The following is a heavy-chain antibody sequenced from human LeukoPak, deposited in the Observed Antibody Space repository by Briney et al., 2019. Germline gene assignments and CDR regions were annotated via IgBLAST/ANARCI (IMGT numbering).Heavy chain of an antibody. CDR2: INHSGST. Sequence: SETLSLTCAVYGGSFSGYYWSWIRQPPGKGLEWIGEINHSGSTNYNPSLKSRVTISVDTSKNQFSLKLSSVTAADTAVYYCARQGAFNYWGQGTLVTVSS. V-gene: IGHV4-34*01. CDR3: ARQGAFNY. J-gene: IGHJ4*02. CDR1: GGSFSGYY. D-gene: IGHD3-16*01.